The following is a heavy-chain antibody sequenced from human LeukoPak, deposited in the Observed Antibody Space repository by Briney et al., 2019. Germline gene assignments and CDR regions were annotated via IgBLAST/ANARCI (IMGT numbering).Heavy chain of an antibody. V-gene: IGHV3-33*01. CDR2: IWYDGSNK. D-gene: IGHD3-22*01. CDR1: GFTFSSYG. J-gene: IGHJ5*02. Sequence: GGSLRLSRAASGFTFSSYGMHWVRQAPGKGLEWVAVIWYDGSNKYYADSVKGRFTISRDNSKNTLYLQMNSLRAEDTAVYYCARDRASSGFNWFDPWGQGTLVTVSS. CDR3: ARDRASSGFNWFDP.